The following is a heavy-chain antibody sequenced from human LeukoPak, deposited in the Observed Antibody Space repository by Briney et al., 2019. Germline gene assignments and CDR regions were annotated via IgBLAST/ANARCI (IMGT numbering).Heavy chain of an antibody. CDR2: INPNTGVT. V-gene: IGHV1-2*04. CDR3: ARGLAPAAGDPDYYGMDV. Sequence: GASVKVSCKASGYTLTGYYMYWVRQAPGQGLEWMGWINPNTGVTNYAQKFQGWVTMTRDTSISTAYMELSRLTSDDTAVYYCARGLAPAAGDPDYYGMDVWGQGTTVTVSS. J-gene: IGHJ6*02. D-gene: IGHD6-13*01. CDR1: GYTLTGYY.